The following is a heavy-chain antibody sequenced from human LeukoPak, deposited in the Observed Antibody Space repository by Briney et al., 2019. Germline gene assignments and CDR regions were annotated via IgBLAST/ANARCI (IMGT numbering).Heavy chain of an antibody. V-gene: IGHV3-7*04. CDR3: ARRLVATNLDY. J-gene: IGHJ4*02. Sequence: GGSLRLSCAASGFTFSSYWMSWVRQAPGKGLEWVANIKEDGSEKYYVDSVKGRFTISRDNAKKSLCLQMNSLRAEDTAVYYCARRLVATNLDYWGQGTLVTVSS. CDR1: GFTFSSYW. D-gene: IGHD5-24*01. CDR2: IKEDGSEK.